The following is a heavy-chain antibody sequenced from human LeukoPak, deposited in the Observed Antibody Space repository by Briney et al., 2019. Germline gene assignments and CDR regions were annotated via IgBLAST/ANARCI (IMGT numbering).Heavy chain of an antibody. J-gene: IGHJ3*02. CDR2: IYSGGST. CDR1: GFTVSSNY. Sequence: PGGSLRLSCAASGFTVSSNYMSWVRQAPGKGLEWVTVIYSGGSTYYADSVKGRFIISRDNAKNSLYLQMNSLRTEDTAIYYCARERPGEDTFDIWGQGTMVTVPS. CDR3: ARERPGEDTFDI. D-gene: IGHD7-27*01. V-gene: IGHV3-66*01.